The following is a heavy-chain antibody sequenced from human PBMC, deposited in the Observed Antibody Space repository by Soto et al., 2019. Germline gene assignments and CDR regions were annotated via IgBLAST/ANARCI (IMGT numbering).Heavy chain of an antibody. Sequence: EVQLVESGGGLVQPGGSLRLSCAASGFTFSSYSMNWVRQAPGKGLEWVSYISSSSSTIYYADSVKGRVTISRDNAKNSLYLQMNSLGDEDTAVYYCARESAALYWFDTWGQGTLVTVSS. D-gene: IGHD2-2*01. J-gene: IGHJ5*02. CDR2: ISSSSSTI. V-gene: IGHV3-48*02. CDR1: GFTFSSYS. CDR3: ARESAALYWFDT.